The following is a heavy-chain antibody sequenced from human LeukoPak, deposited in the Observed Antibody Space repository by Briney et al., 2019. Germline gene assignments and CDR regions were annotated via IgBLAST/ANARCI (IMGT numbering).Heavy chain of an antibody. Sequence: GESLKISCEASGFTYSSTWIHWVRQAPGKGLVWVSRINPDGSVRNYADSVKDRFIISRDNAKSTLYLQMHSLRGEDTAVYYCATAGNYYFDYWGQGTLVTVSS. CDR1: GFTYSSTW. CDR3: ATAGNYYFDY. CDR2: INPDGSVR. J-gene: IGHJ4*02. V-gene: IGHV3-74*01. D-gene: IGHD1-1*01.